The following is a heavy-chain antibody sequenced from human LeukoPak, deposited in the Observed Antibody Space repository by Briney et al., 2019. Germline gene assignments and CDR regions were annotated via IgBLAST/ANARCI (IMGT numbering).Heavy chain of an antibody. CDR1: GFTFSSYS. D-gene: IGHD3-3*01. Sequence: PGGSLRLSCAASGFTFSSYSMNWVRQAPGKGLEWVSSISSSSSYIYYADSVKGRFTISRDSAKNSLYLQMNSLRAEDTAVYYCARDTSGSGDLDYWGQGTLVTVSS. CDR3: ARDTSGSGDLDY. CDR2: ISSSSSYI. J-gene: IGHJ4*02. V-gene: IGHV3-21*01.